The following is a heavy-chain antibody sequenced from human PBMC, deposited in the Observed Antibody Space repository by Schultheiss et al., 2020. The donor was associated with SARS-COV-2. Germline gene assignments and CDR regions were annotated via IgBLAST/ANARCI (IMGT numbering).Heavy chain of an antibody. CDR3: VREAVGAACDS. D-gene: IGHD1-26*01. Sequence: GESLKISCSASGFTFSRHAMHWVRQAPGKGLEYVSVINKNGDNTYYAESVKDRFTISRDNSKNTLYLQMRSLRTEDTAMYYCVREAVGAACDSWGQGTLVTVSS. CDR2: INKNGDNT. J-gene: IGHJ4*02. CDR1: GFTFSRHA. V-gene: IGHV3-64D*06.